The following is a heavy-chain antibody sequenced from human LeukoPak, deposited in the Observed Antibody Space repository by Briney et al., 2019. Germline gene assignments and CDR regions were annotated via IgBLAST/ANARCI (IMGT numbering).Heavy chain of an antibody. Sequence: GGSLRLSCVASEFTSNRYWMSWVRQAPGKGLEWVANINHDGSEAYYVESVKGRFTISRDNAKNSLSLQMNSLSVDDTGVYFCARDALFGSGKTHLDFWGQGTLVSVSS. CDR1: EFTSNRYW. D-gene: IGHD3-10*01. CDR3: ARDALFGSGKTHLDF. V-gene: IGHV3-7*04. J-gene: IGHJ4*02. CDR2: INHDGSEA.